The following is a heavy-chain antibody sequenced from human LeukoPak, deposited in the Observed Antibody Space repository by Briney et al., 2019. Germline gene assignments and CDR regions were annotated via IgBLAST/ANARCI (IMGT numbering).Heavy chain of an antibody. Sequence: GGSLRLSCAASGFTFSSYWMTWVRQAPGKVLEWVANINKDGGEKYYVDSVKGRFTISRDNAKNSLYLQMSSLRAEDAAVYYCATDYHGYFDYWGQGTLVTVSS. CDR1: GFTFSSYW. D-gene: IGHD1-14*01. V-gene: IGHV3-7*01. J-gene: IGHJ4*02. CDR2: INKDGGEK. CDR3: ATDYHGYFDY.